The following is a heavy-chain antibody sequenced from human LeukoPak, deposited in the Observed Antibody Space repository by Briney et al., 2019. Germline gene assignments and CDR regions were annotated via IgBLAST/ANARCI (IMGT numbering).Heavy chain of an antibody. V-gene: IGHV1-69*04. CDR2: IIPILGIA. J-gene: IGHJ4*02. D-gene: IGHD5-18*01. CDR3: AGGGAMSWIQLWSSYFDY. CDR1: GGTFSSYA. Sequence: ASVKVSCKASGGTFSSYAISWVRQAPGQGLEWMGRIIPILGIANYAQKFQGRATITADKSTSTAYMELSSLRSEDTAVYYCAGGGAMSWIQLWSSYFDYWGQGTLVTVSS.